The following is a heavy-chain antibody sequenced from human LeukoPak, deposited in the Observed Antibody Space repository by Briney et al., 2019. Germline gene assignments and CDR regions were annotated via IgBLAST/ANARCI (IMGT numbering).Heavy chain of an antibody. CDR1: GGSISSYY. Sequence: SETLSLTCTVSGGSISSYYWSWIRQPPGKGLEWIGYIYYSGSTNYNPSLKSRVTISVDTSKNQFSLKLSSVTAVDTAVYYCARGGKYYDFWSADWGQGTLVTVSS. J-gene: IGHJ4*02. CDR2: IYYSGST. CDR3: ARGGKYYDFWSAD. D-gene: IGHD3-3*01. V-gene: IGHV4-59*01.